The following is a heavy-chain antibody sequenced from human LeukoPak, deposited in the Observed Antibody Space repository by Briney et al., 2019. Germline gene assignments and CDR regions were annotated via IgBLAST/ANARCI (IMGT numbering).Heavy chain of an antibody. CDR1: EFTFNNYA. CDR3: AKTLFYDRGHETFQH. CDR2: ITSSGGGT. V-gene: IGHV3-23*01. Sequence: PGGSLRLSCAASEFTFNNYAMSWVRQAPGRGLEWVSTITSSGGGTYYADSVKGRFTISRDNSKHTLYLQMNSLRAEDTAVYYCAKTLFYDRGHETFQHWGQGTLVTVSS. J-gene: IGHJ1*01. D-gene: IGHD2/OR15-2a*01.